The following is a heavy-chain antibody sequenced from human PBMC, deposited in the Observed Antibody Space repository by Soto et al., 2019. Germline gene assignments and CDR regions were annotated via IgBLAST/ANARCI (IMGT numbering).Heavy chain of an antibody. CDR1: GGSISSGGYS. D-gene: IGHD5-18*01. Sequence: SETLSLTCAVSGGSISSGGYSWSWIRQPPGKGLEWIGYIYHSGSTYYNPSLKSRVTISVDRSKNQFSLKLSSVTAADTAVYYCARGDTVFYYYGMDVWGQGTTVTVSS. J-gene: IGHJ6*02. CDR3: ARGDTVFYYYGMDV. CDR2: IYHSGST. V-gene: IGHV4-30-2*01.